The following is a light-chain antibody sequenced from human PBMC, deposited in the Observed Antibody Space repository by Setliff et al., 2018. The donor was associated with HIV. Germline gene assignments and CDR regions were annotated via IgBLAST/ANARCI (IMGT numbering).Light chain of an antibody. Sequence: QSALAQPASVSGSPGPSITISCTGSSSDVGNFKLVSWYQQSPGKAPKLIIYEAHKRPSGVSNRFSASISGNTASLTISGLQAEDEADYYCCSYASHYVFGTGTKVTVL. CDR2: EAH. V-gene: IGLV2-23*01. CDR1: SSDVGNFKL. CDR3: CSYASHYV. J-gene: IGLJ1*01.